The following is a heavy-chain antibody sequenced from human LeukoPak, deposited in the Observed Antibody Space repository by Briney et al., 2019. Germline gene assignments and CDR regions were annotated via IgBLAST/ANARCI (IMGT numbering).Heavy chain of an antibody. V-gene: IGHV4-59*01. CDR1: GGSISSYY. D-gene: IGHD6-13*01. CDR3: ARGRSTSFDY. Sequence: SETLSLTCTVSGGSISSYYWSWIRQPPGKGLEWIGYIYYSGSTNYNPSLKSRVTISVDTSKNQFSLKLSSVTAADTAVYYCARGRSTSFDYWGQGTLATVSS. CDR2: IYYSGST. J-gene: IGHJ4*02.